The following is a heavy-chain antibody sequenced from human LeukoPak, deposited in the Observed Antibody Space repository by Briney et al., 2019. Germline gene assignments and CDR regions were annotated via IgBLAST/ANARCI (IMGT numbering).Heavy chain of an antibody. CDR1: GFTFSSYW. CDR2: IKQDGSEK. D-gene: IGHD3-22*01. V-gene: IGHV3-7*01. Sequence: GGSLRLSCAASGFTFSSYWMSWVRQAPGKGLEWVANIKQDGSEKYYVDSVKGRFTISRDNAKNSLYLQMNSLRAEDTAVYYCARDIPAYYDSSGYYPFDYWGQGTLVTVSS. J-gene: IGHJ4*02. CDR3: ARDIPAYYDSSGYYPFDY.